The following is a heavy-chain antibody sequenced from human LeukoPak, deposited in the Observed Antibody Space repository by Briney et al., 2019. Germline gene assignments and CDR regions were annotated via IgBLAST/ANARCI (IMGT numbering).Heavy chain of an antibody. V-gene: IGHV3-64*01. Sequence: GGSLRLSCAASGFTFSSYAMHWVRQAPGKGLEYVSAISSNGGSTYYANSVKGRFTISRDNSKNTLYLQMGSLRAEDMAVYYCARVGMTSGSGCDYWGQGTLVTVSS. D-gene: IGHD6-19*01. CDR1: GFTFSSYA. CDR2: ISSNGGST. CDR3: ARVGMTSGSGCDY. J-gene: IGHJ4*02.